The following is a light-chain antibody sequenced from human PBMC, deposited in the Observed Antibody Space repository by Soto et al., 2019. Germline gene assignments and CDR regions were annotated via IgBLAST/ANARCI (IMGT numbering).Light chain of an antibody. CDR2: GAS. CDR3: QQCGSSPQT. J-gene: IGKJ1*01. Sequence: EIVLTQSPGTLSMSPGERATLSCRASQSVSRSYLAWYQQKPGQAPRLLIYGASSRATGIPDRFSGSGSGTDVTLTISRLESEDFAVYYCQQCGSSPQTFGLGTKVEIK. V-gene: IGKV3-20*01. CDR1: QSVSRSY.